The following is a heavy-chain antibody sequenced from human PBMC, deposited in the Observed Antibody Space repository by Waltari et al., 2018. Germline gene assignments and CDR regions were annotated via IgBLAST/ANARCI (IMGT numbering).Heavy chain of an antibody. CDR3: TSLSSGPFGY. CDR2: IRGKPYNYAT. V-gene: IGHV3-73*01. Sequence: EVQLVESGGGLVHTVGPLKLSCAASGFPFRASVMHWVRQASGKGLEWVGRIRGKPYNYATAHAASVKGRFAISRDDSKNTTYLQMNNLKTEDTAVYYCTSLSSGPFGYWGQGTLVTVSS. D-gene: IGHD6-19*01. CDR1: GFPFRASV. J-gene: IGHJ4*02.